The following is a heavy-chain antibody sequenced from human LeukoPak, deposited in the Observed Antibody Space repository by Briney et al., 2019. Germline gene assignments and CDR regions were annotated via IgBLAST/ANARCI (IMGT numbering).Heavy chain of an antibody. CDR3: ARGSDYDSSGYPFDY. D-gene: IGHD3-22*01. Sequence: PSETLSLTCAVYGGSFSGYYWSWIRQPPGKGLEWIGEINHSGSTNYNPSLKSRVTISVDTSKNKFSLKLSSATAADTAVYYCARGSDYDSSGYPFDYWGQRTLVSAAS. J-gene: IGHJ4*02. V-gene: IGHV4-34*01. CDR2: INHSGST. CDR1: GGSFSGYY.